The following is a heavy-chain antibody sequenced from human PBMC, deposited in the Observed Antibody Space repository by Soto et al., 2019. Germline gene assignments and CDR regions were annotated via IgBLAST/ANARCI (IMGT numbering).Heavy chain of an antibody. CDR1: GFTFSSYW. CDR3: ATVHNTSRSFDY. D-gene: IGHD1-20*01. CDR2: TGATGRTT. Sequence: TGGSLRLSCAASGFTFSSYWMTWVRQAPGKGLEWVSTTGATGRTTYYADSVKGRFTVSRDNSKNTLDLQMSNLRAEDTAVYYCATVHNTSRSFDYWGQGTLVTVSS. J-gene: IGHJ4*02. V-gene: IGHV3-23*01.